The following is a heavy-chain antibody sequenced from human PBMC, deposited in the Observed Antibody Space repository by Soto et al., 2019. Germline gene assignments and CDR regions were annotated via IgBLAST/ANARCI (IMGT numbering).Heavy chain of an antibody. CDR3: ARTQSSDFWSGYYGWFDP. Sequence: QLQLQESGSGLVKPSQTLSLTCAVSGGSISSGGYSWSWIRQPPGKGLEWIGYIYHSGSTYYNPSLKSRVTISVDRSKNQFSLKLSSVTAADTAVYYCARTQSSDFWSGYYGWFDPWGQGTLVTVSS. CDR1: GGSISSGGYS. D-gene: IGHD3-3*01. CDR2: IYHSGST. J-gene: IGHJ5*02. V-gene: IGHV4-30-2*01.